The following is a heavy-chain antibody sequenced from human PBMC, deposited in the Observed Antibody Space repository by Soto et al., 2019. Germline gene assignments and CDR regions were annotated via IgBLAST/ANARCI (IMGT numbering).Heavy chain of an antibody. D-gene: IGHD1-26*01. CDR1: GFLFDTYG. V-gene: IGHV3-30*03. J-gene: IGHJ4*02. CDR2: ISYDGSHK. Sequence: VQLVESGGGVVQPGRSLRLSCVASGFLFDTYGMHWVRQTPGKGLEWGAIISYDGSHKEYADSVKGRFAISRDNSENTLYLQMNNLGVEDTALYYCATSASSDHWGQGTQVTVSS. CDR3: ATSASSDH.